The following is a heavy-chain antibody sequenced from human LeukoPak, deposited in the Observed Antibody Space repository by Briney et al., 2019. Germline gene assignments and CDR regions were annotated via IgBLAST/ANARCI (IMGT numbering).Heavy chain of an antibody. Sequence: PSETLSLTCTVSGGSISSGGYYWSWIRQHPGKGLEWIGYIYYSGSTYYNPSLKSRVTISVDTSKNQFSLKLSPVTAANTAVYYCASGYSSGWYPYWGQGTLVTVSS. CDR1: GGSISSGGYY. D-gene: IGHD6-19*01. CDR2: IYYSGST. CDR3: ASGYSSGWYPY. V-gene: IGHV4-31*03. J-gene: IGHJ4*02.